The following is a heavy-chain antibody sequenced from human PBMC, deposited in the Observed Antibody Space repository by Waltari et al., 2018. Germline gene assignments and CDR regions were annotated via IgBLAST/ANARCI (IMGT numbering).Heavy chain of an antibody. D-gene: IGHD6-13*01. CDR1: GFIFSSYW. CDR3: ATSEAAAGND. CDR2: IKHAGSAK. V-gene: IGHV3-7*01. J-gene: IGHJ4*02. Sequence: EVQLVESGGGLVQPGGSLRLSCAASGFIFSSYWMSWVRQAPGRGLGGVAKIKHAGSAKYYVDSVKGRFTISRNNAENSLYLQMNSLRADDTAVYYCATSEAAAGNDWGQGTLVSVSS.